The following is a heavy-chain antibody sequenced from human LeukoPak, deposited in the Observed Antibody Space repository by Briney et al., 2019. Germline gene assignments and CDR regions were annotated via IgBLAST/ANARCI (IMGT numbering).Heavy chain of an antibody. D-gene: IGHD3-9*01. J-gene: IGHJ4*02. V-gene: IGHV3-23*01. CDR2: ISGSGGST. CDR3: AKGPESINYDILTGKDY. Sequence: PGGSLRLSCAASGFTLSSYAMSWVRQAPGKGLEWVSAISGSGGSTYYADSVKGRFTLSRDNSKNTLYLQMNSLRAEDTAVYYCAKGPESINYDILTGKDYWGQGTLVTVSS. CDR1: GFTLSSYA.